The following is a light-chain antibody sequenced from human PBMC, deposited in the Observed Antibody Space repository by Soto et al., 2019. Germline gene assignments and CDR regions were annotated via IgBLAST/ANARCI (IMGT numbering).Light chain of an antibody. V-gene: IGKV1-39*01. CDR2: VAS. CDR1: QSISNH. Sequence: DIQMTQSPSSLSAPVGERVTITCRASQSISNHLNWYQQKPGKAPNLLIYVASTLQSGVPSRFSGSGSGTDFTLTISSLQTEEFATYYCQQSYTMPRTFGQGTKVDIK. CDR3: QQSYTMPRT. J-gene: IGKJ1*01.